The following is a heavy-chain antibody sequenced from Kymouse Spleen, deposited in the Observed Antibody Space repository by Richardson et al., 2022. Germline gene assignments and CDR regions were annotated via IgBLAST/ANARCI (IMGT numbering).Heavy chain of an antibody. Sequence: EVQLVESGGGLVQPGGSLKLSCAASGFTFSGSAMHWVRQASGKGLEWVGRIRSKANSYATAYAASVKGRFTISRDDSKNTAYLQMNSLKTEDTAVYYCTRHGGYSYGPPFDYWGQGTLVTVSS. CDR2: IRSKANSYAT. D-gene: IGHD5-18,IGHD5-18*01. CDR1: GFTFSGSA. CDR3: TRHGGYSYGPPFDY. J-gene: IGHJ4*02. V-gene: IGHV3-73*02.